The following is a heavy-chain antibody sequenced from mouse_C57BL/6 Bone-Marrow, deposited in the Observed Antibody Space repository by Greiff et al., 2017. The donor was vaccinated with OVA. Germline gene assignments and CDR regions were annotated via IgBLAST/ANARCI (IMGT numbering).Heavy chain of an antibody. J-gene: IGHJ4*01. Sequence: EVKVVESGGDLVKPGGSLKLSCAASGFTFSSYGMSWVRQTPDKRLEWVATISSCGSYTYYPDSVKGRFTISRDNAKNTLYLQMSSLKSEDTAMYYCARGFYAMDYWGQGTSVTVSS. CDR1: GFTFSSYG. CDR2: ISSCGSYT. V-gene: IGHV5-6*01. CDR3: ARGFYAMDY.